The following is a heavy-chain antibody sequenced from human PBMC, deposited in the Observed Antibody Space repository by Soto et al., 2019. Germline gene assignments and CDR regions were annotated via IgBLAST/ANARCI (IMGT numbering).Heavy chain of an antibody. J-gene: IGHJ4*02. V-gene: IGHV4-61*01. CDR2: IYYSGST. CDR1: GGSVISGSYY. D-gene: IGHD6-13*01. CDR3: VRVPSSLGIKGNFFAY. Sequence: SETLSLTCTVSGGSVISGSYYWSWIRQPPGKELEWIGYIYYSGSTNYNPSLKSRVTISVDTSKNQFSLKLSSVTAADTAVYYCVRVPSSLGIKGNFFAYWGQGTLVTVSS.